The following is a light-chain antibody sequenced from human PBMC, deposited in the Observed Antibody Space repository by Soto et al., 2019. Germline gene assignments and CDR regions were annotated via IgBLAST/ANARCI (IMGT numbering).Light chain of an antibody. CDR3: EQYDTYPLT. V-gene: IGKV1-5*03. CDR2: KAS. J-gene: IGKJ4*01. CDR1: QSISSW. Sequence: DIQMTQSPSTVSASVGARVTITCRASQSISSWLAWYQQKPGKAPNLLIFKASRLQSGVPSRFSGSGSGTEFALTISSLQPDDFATYYCEQYDTYPLTFGGGTKVVI.